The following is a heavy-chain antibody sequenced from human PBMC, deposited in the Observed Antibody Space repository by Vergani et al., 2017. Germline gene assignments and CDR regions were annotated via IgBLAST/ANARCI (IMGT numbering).Heavy chain of an antibody. D-gene: IGHD2-2*01. V-gene: IGHV1-2*02. CDR1: GYTFTDYF. Sequence: QVQLVQSGAEVKKPAASVKVSCKASGYTFTDYFMHWVRQPPGQGLEWMGWINPNSGGTNYAQKFQGRVTMTRDTSISTAYMELSNLRSDDTAVYYCARVGTSANRDYFDYWGQGTLVTVSS. J-gene: IGHJ4*02. CDR3: ARVGTSANRDYFDY. CDR2: INPNSGGT.